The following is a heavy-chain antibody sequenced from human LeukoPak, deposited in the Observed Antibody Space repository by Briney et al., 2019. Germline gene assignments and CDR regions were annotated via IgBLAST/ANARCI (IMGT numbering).Heavy chain of an antibody. V-gene: IGHV4-39*07. CDR3: ARGPTRYYFDY. J-gene: IGHJ4*02. CDR1: GGSISSSNYY. Sequence: SETLSLTCTVSGGSISSSNYYWGWIRQSPGKGLEWIASIHYSGSTNYNPSLKSRVTISVDTSKNQLSLKLSSVTAADTAVYYCARGPTRYYFDYWGQGTLVTVSS. CDR2: IHYSGST.